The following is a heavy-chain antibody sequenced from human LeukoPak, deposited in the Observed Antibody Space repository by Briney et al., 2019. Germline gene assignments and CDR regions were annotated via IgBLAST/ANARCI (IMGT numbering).Heavy chain of an antibody. CDR1: GFTFTNYA. CDR2: ISGSDGST. J-gene: IGHJ4*02. D-gene: IGHD4/OR15-4a*01. CDR3: ANRLFPRDY. V-gene: IGHV3-23*01. Sequence: GGSLRLSCAASGFTFTNYAMTWVRQAPGKGLEWVAGISGSDGSTYYADSVKGWFTISRDNSKNTLFLQMNSLRAEDTAVYYCANRLFPRDYWGQGTLVTVSS.